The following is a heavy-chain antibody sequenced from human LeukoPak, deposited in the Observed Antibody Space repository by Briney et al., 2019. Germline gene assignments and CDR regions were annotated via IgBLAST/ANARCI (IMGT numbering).Heavy chain of an antibody. Sequence: PSETLSLTCTVSGGSISSSSYYWGWIRQPPGKGLEWIGSIYYSGSTYYNPPLKSRVTISVDTSKNQFSLKLTSVTAADTAVYYCARVYDFWSGYFYYYYMDVWGKGTTVTVSS. CDR1: GGSISSSSYY. CDR3: ARVYDFWSGYFYYYYMDV. D-gene: IGHD3-3*01. CDR2: IYYSGST. V-gene: IGHV4-39*07. J-gene: IGHJ6*03.